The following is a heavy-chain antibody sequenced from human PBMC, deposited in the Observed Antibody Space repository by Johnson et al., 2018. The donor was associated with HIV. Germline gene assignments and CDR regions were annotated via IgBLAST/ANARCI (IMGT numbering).Heavy chain of an antibody. J-gene: IGHJ3*02. V-gene: IGHV3-15*01. Sequence: VQLVESGGGLVKPGGSLRLSCATSGFTFNNTWMSWVRQAPGKGLEWLGHIKSEADGGTTDYAAPVKGKFIISRDDSKTTLYLQMNSLRAEDTAVYYCAKGGWWEEPPAGRDAFDIWGQGTMVTVSS. CDR1: GFTFNNTW. CDR2: IKSEADGGTT. CDR3: AKGGWWEEPPAGRDAFDI. D-gene: IGHD1-26*01.